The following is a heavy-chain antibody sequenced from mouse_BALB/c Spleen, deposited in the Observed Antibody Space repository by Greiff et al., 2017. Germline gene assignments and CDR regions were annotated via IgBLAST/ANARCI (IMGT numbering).Heavy chain of an antibody. J-gene: IGHJ4*01. Sequence: EVQLVESGGGLVQPGGSRKLSCAASGFTFSSFGMHWVRQAPEKGLEWVAYISSGSSTIYYADTVKGRFTISRDNPKNTLFLQMTSLRSEDTAMYYCARSLPAMDYWGQGTSVTVSS. V-gene: IGHV5-17*02. CDR2: ISSGSSTI. CDR3: ARSLPAMDY. CDR1: GFTFSSFG.